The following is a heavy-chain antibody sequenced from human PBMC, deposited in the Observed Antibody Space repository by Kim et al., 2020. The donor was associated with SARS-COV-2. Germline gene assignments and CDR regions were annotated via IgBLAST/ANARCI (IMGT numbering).Heavy chain of an antibody. CDR2: INPSGGST. D-gene: IGHD3-3*01. CDR1: GYTFTSYY. V-gene: IGHV1-46*01. J-gene: IGHJ4*02. Sequence: ASVKVSCKASGYTFTSYYMHWVRQAPGQGLEWMGIINPSGGSTSYAQKFQGRVTMTRDTSTSTVYMELSSLRSEDTAVYYCARERGGGDCWCGENDYWGQGTLVTVSS. CDR3: ARERGGGDCWCGENDY.